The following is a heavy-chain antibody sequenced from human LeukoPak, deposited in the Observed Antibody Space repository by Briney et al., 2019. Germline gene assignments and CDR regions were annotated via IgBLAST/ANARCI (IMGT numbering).Heavy chain of an antibody. CDR1: GGSISSSSYY. CDR2: IYYSGST. J-gene: IGHJ5*02. CDR3: ARVDIVVVVAATTNWFDP. Sequence: PSETLSLTCTVSGGSISSSSYYWGWIRQPPGKGLEWIGSIYYSGSTYYNPSLKSRVTISVDTSKNQFSLKLSSVTAADTAVYYCARVDIVVVVAATTNWFDPWGQGTLVTVSS. D-gene: IGHD2-15*01. V-gene: IGHV4-39*01.